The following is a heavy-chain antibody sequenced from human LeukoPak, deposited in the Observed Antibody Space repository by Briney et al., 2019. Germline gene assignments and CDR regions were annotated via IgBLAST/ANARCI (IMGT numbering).Heavy chain of an antibody. CDR2: IYYSGST. Sequence: PSETLSLTCTVSGGSISTYYWSWIQQPPGKGLEWIGYIYYSGSTNYNPSLKSRVTISVDTSKNQFSLKLSSVTAADTAVYYCARSSGSFQHWGQGTLVTVSS. J-gene: IGHJ1*01. CDR3: ARSSGSFQH. V-gene: IGHV4-59*01. D-gene: IGHD1-26*01. CDR1: GGSISTYY.